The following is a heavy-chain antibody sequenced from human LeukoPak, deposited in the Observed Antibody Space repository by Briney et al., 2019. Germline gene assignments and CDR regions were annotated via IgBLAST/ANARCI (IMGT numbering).Heavy chain of an antibody. D-gene: IGHD3-22*01. Sequence: GSSVKVSCKASGGTFSSYAFNWVRQATGQGLEWMGRIIPNLGIANYAQKFQGRVTITADKSTITAYMELSSLRSEDTAVYYCARHYYDGSGYYGGGYWGQGTLVTVSS. CDR2: IIPNLGIA. CDR1: GGTFSSYA. J-gene: IGHJ4*02. CDR3: ARHYYDGSGYYGGGY. V-gene: IGHV1-69*04.